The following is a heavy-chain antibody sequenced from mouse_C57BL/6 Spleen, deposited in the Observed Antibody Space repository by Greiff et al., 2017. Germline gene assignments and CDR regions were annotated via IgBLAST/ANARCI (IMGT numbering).Heavy chain of an antibody. J-gene: IGHJ2*01. CDR3: ARSSYIFYFDC. D-gene: IGHD1-3*01. CDR1: GFTFTDYY. V-gene: IGHV7-3*01. Sequence: EVKLVESGGGLVQPGGSLSLSCAASGFTFTDYYMSWVRQPPGKALEWLGFIRNKANGYTTEYSASVKGRFTISRDNSQSILYLQMNALRAEDSATYYCARSSYIFYFDCWGQGTTLTVSS. CDR2: IRNKANGYTT.